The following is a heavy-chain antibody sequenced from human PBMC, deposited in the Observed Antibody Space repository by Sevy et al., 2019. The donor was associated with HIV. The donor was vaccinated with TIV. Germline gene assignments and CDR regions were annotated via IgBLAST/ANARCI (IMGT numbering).Heavy chain of an antibody. D-gene: IGHD6-6*01. CDR1: GYTFTGYY. CDR2: INPNSGGT. CDR3: AREAWGEELVIDY. Sequence: ASVKVSCKASGYTFTGYYIHWVRQAPGQGLEWMGWINPNSGGTNYAQKFQGWVTMTRDTSISTAYMELSRLRSDDTAVYYCAREAWGEELVIDYWGQGTLVTVSS. J-gene: IGHJ4*02. V-gene: IGHV1-2*04.